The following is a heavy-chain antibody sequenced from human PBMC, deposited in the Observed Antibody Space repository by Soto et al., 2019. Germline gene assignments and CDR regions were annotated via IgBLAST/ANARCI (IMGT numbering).Heavy chain of an antibody. D-gene: IGHD2-2*01. Sequence: QVQLVQSGAEVKKPGASVKVSCKASGYTFTSYDINWVRLATGQGLEWMGWMNPNSGNTAYAQKFXGXVXMXRNTSISTAYMELSSLRSEDTAVYYCARLKQAYAVAWGQGTLVTVSS. CDR2: MNPNSGNT. CDR3: ARLKQAYAVA. CDR1: GYTFTSYD. J-gene: IGHJ5*02. V-gene: IGHV1-8*01.